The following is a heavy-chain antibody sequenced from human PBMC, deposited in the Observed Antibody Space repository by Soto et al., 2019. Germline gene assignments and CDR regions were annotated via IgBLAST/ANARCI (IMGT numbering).Heavy chain of an antibody. CDR3: ARGAGSPTYYYNMDV. V-gene: IGHV4-39*01. CDR1: GASISSSGYY. CDR2: IFYSGTT. D-gene: IGHD2-15*01. J-gene: IGHJ6*02. Sequence: SETLSLTCTVSGASISSSGYYWGWIRQPPGEGLEWIGSIFYSGTTYYNPSLKSRVTLSVDTSRNQFSLKLSSVTAADTAVYYCARGAGSPTYYYNMDVWGQGTTVTVS.